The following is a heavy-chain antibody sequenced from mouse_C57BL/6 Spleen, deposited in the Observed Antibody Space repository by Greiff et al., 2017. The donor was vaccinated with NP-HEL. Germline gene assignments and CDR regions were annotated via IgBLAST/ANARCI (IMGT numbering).Heavy chain of an antibody. D-gene: IGHD3-2*02. Sequence: QVQLQQSGAELARPGASVKLSCKASGYTFTSYGISWVKQRTGQGLEWIGEIYPRSGNTYYNEQFKGKATLTADKSSSTAYMELRSLTSEDSAVYFCAGGAAQATWFAYWGQGTLVTVSA. CDR2: IYPRSGNT. J-gene: IGHJ3*01. CDR3: AGGAAQATWFAY. CDR1: GYTFTSYG. V-gene: IGHV1-81*01.